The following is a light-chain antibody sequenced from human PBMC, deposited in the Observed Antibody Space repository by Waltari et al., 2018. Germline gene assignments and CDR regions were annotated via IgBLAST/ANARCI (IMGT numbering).Light chain of an antibody. CDR2: TNY. CDR3: AAWDDSLNGYV. Sequence: QSVLTQPPSASGTPGQRVTISCSGSSSNIGTNTVNWYQQLPRTAPKLLIYTNYQRPSGVPDRFSGSRSGTSASLAISGLHSEDEADYYCAAWDDSLNGYVFGTGTKVTVL. CDR1: SSNIGTNT. J-gene: IGLJ1*01. V-gene: IGLV1-44*01.